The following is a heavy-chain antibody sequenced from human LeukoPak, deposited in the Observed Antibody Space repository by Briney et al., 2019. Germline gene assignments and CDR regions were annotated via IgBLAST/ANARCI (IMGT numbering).Heavy chain of an antibody. CDR1: GFTFSSYC. V-gene: IGHV3-7*01. J-gene: IGHJ4*02. D-gene: IGHD2-2*02. CDR3: ARGRLPSAIFEPFDY. Sequence: GGSLRLSCAASGFTFSSYCMSWVRQAPGKGLEWVANIKQDGNQQYYVDSVKGRFTISRDNAKNSLYLQLHSLSPEDTSVYYCARGRLPSAIFEPFDYWGQGALVTVSS. CDR2: IKQDGNQQ.